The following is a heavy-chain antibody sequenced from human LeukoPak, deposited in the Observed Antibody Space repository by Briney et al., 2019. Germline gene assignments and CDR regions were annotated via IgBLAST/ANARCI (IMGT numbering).Heavy chain of an antibody. V-gene: IGHV3-11*01. CDR1: GFTFSDYY. Sequence: PGGSLRLSCAASGFTFSDYYMSWIRQAPGKGLEWVSYISSGGSTIYYADSVKGRFTTSRDNAKNSLYLQMNSLRAEDTAVYYCARDSLFATTSGGSDYWGQGTLVTVSS. D-gene: IGHD3-16*01. J-gene: IGHJ4*02. CDR3: ARDSLFATTSGGSDY. CDR2: ISSGGSTI.